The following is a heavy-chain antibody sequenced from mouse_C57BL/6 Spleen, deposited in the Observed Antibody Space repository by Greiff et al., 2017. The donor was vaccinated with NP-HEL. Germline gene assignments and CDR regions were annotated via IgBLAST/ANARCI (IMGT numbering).Heavy chain of an antibody. CDR3: ARGASYYGSSYDY. CDR1: GYTFTSYW. Sequence: QVQLKQPGAELVRPGSSVKLSCKASGYTFTSYWMDWVKQRPGQGLEWIGNIYPSDSETHYNQKFKDKATLTVDKSSSTAYMQLSSLTSEDSAVYYCARGASYYGSSYDYWGQGTTLTVSS. CDR2: IYPSDSET. V-gene: IGHV1-61*01. J-gene: IGHJ2*01. D-gene: IGHD1-1*01.